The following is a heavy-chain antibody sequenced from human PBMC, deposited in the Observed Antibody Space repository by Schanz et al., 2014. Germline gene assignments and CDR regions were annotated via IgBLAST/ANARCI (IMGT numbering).Heavy chain of an antibody. D-gene: IGHD6-13*01. CDR3: ASSGAGYSSSWDFDY. Sequence: QVQLVQSGAEVKKPGSPVKVSCKSSGGTFSSFGINWVRQAPGQGLEWMGRIIPSLGLANYAQKFQGRVTITADKSTFTAYMDVSSLRSEDTAVYYCASSGAGYSSSWDFDYWGQGTLVTVSS. V-gene: IGHV1-69*02. CDR2: IIPSLGLA. CDR1: GGTFSSFG. J-gene: IGHJ4*02.